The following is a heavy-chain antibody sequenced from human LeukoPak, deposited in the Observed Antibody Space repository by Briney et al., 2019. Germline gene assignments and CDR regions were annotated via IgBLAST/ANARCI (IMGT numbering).Heavy chain of an antibody. CDR1: GGSFSGDY. CDR2: INHSGST. D-gene: IGHD6-19*01. Sequence: PSETLSLTCAVYGGSFSGDYWSWIRQPPGKGLEWIGEINHSGSTNYNPSLKSRVTISVDTSKNQFSLKLSSVTAADTAVYYCARGAYSSGRYRTNEGFDPWGQGTLVTVSS. V-gene: IGHV4-34*01. CDR3: ARGAYSSGRYRTNEGFDP. J-gene: IGHJ5*02.